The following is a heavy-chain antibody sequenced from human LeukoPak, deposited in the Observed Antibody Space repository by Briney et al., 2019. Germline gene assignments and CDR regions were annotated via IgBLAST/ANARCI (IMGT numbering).Heavy chain of an antibody. Sequence: SETLSLTCTVSGGSISGYHWSWIRQPPGKGLEWLGYIYFSGSSNYNPSLKSRVTMSADTSKNQFSLKLSSVTAADTAVYYCARVPRSYYYYYYMDVWGKGTTVTVSS. CDR3: ARVPRSYYYYYYMDV. J-gene: IGHJ6*03. CDR1: GGSISGYH. V-gene: IGHV4-59*01. CDR2: IYFSGSS.